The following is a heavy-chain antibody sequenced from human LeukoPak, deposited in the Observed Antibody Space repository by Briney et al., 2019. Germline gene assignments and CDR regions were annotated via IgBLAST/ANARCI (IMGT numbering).Heavy chain of an antibody. CDR2: INHSGST. CDR1: GGSFSGYY. V-gene: IGHV4-34*01. CDR3: ARQGKILEWLLSNWFDP. J-gene: IGHJ5*02. D-gene: IGHD3-3*01. Sequence: SETLSLTCAVYGGSFSGYYWSWIRQPPGKGLEWIGEINHSGSTNYNPSLKSRVTISVDTSKNQFSLKLSSVTAADTAVYYCARQGKILEWLLSNWFDPWGQGTLVTVSS.